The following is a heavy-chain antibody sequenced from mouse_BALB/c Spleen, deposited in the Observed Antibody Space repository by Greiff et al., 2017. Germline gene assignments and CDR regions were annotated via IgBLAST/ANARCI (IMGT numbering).Heavy chain of an antibody. Sequence: VQLVESGAELVRPGSSVKISCKASGYAFSSYWMNWVKQRPGQGLEWIGQIYPGDGDTNYNGKFKGKATLTADKSSSTAYMQLSSLTSEDSAVYFCARGNWDVGRFAYWGQGTLVTVSA. J-gene: IGHJ3*01. CDR3: ARGNWDVGRFAY. CDR2: IYPGDGDT. CDR1: GYAFSSYW. D-gene: IGHD4-1*01. V-gene: IGHV1-80*01.